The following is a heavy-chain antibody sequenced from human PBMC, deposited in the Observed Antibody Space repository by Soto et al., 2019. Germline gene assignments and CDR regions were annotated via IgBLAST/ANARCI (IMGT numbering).Heavy chain of an antibody. V-gene: IGHV4-31*03. CDR3: ARDRITIYSAYFDY. D-gene: IGHD3-9*01. CDR1: GGSISSGGYY. CDR2: IYYSGGT. Sequence: QVQLQESGPGLVKPSQTLSLTCTVSGGSISSGGYYWSWIRQHPGKGLEWIGYIYYSGGTYYNPSLKSRVTISVDTSKNQFSLKLSSVTAADTAVYYCARDRITIYSAYFDYWGQGTLVTVSS. J-gene: IGHJ4*02.